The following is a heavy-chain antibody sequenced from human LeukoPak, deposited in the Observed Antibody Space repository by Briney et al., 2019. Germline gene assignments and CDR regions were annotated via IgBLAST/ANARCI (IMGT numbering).Heavy chain of an antibody. D-gene: IGHD3-16*01. CDR2: IYYSGST. V-gene: IGHV4-39*07. J-gene: IGHJ6*03. Sequence: SETLSLTCTVSGGSISSSSYYWGWIRQPPGKGLEWIGSIYYSGSTYYNPSLKSRVTISVDTSKNQFSLKLSSVTAADTAVYYCAKNGGDWKLDYYYYMDVWGKGTTVTVSS. CDR1: GGSISSSSYY. CDR3: AKNGGDWKLDYYYYMDV.